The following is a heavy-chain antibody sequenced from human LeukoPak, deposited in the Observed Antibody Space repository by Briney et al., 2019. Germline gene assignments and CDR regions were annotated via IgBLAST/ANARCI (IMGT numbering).Heavy chain of an antibody. CDR3: ARGSKSYGDYIRSRIHYFDY. D-gene: IGHD4-17*01. Sequence: PRGSLRLSCAASGFTFSRYWMSWVRQAPGKVLEWVAVISYDGSNKYYADSVKGRFTISRDNSKNTLYLQMNSLRAEDTAVYYCARGSKSYGDYIRSRIHYFDYWGQGTLVTVSS. CDR1: GFTFSRYW. V-gene: IGHV3-30*03. CDR2: ISYDGSNK. J-gene: IGHJ4*02.